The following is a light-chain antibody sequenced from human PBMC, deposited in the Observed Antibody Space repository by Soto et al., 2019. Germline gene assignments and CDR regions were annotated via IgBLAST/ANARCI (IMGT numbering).Light chain of an antibody. V-gene: IGLV2-14*02. CDR1: HSDIGSYDL. J-gene: IGLJ2*01. CDR2: EVS. CDR3: SSYTSSSTVV. Sequence: QSALTQPASVSGSPGQSITISCMGTHSDIGSYDLVSWYQQHPGKAPKLMIYEVSNRPSGVSNRFSGSKSGNTASLTISGLQAEDEADYYCSSYTSSSTVVFGGGTKLTVL.